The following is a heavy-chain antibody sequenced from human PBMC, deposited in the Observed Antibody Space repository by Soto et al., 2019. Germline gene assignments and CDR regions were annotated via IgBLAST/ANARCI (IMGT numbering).Heavy chain of an antibody. D-gene: IGHD4-17*01. CDR2: IIPIFGTA. CDR3: ARNTYGVDAYYYYGMDV. J-gene: IGHJ6*02. Sequence: QVQLVQSGAEVKKPGSSVKVSCKASGGTFSSYAISWVRQAPGQGLEWMGGIIPIFGTANYAQKFQGRVTITADESTSTAYMELSSLRSEETAVYYCARNTYGVDAYYYYGMDVWGQGTTVTVSS. CDR1: GGTFSSYA. V-gene: IGHV1-69*01.